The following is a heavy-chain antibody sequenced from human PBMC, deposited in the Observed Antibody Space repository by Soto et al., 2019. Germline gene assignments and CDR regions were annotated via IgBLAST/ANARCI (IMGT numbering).Heavy chain of an antibody. V-gene: IGHV4-30-4*01. D-gene: IGHD2-21*02. CDR1: GASIGSTDYY. Sequence: SSETLSLTCTVSGASIGSTDYYWSWIRQAPGKGLEWIGYVYYTGSTYYNPSLMSRLPISVDTSKNQFSLKLTSVTAAETAVYYCVRTAREGAVAPHWFDRWGQGTQVTGSS. CDR2: VYYTGST. J-gene: IGHJ5*02. CDR3: VRTAREGAVAPHWFDR.